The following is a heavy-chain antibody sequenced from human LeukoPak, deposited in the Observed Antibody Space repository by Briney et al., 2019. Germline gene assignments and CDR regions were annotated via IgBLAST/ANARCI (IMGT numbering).Heavy chain of an antibody. CDR1: GFTFSSYW. CDR3: AKDPRYSSSWYYGDY. CDR2: IKHDGTQK. J-gene: IGHJ4*02. D-gene: IGHD6-13*01. Sequence: PGGSLRLSCAASGFTFSSYWMSWVRQAPGRGLEWVADIKHDGTQKYYVDSVEGRITISRDNSKNTLYLQMNSLRAEDTAVYYRAKDPRYSSSWYYGDYWGQGTLVTVSS. V-gene: IGHV3-7*05.